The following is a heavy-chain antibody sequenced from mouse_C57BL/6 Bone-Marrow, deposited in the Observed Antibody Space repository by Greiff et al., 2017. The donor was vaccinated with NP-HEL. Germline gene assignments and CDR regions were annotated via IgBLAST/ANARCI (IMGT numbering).Heavy chain of an antibody. D-gene: IGHD1-1*01. CDR3: ARRGGITTVEGFAY. CDR1: GYTFTSYW. J-gene: IGHJ3*01. Sequence: QVQLKESGPELVKPGASVKISCKASGYTFTSYWITWVKQRPGQGLEWIGDIYPGSGSTNYNEKFKSKATLTVDTSSSTAYMQLSSLTSEDSAVYYCARRGGITTVEGFAYWGQGTLVTVSA. V-gene: IGHV1-55*01. CDR2: IYPGSGST.